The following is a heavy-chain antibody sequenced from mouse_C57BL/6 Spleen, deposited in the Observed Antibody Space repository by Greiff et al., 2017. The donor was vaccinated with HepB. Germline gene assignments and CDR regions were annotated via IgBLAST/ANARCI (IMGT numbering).Heavy chain of an antibody. Sequence: QVHVKQSGAELARPGASVKLSCKASGYTFTSYGISWVKQRTGQGLEWIGEIYPRSGNTYYNEKFKGKATLTADKSSSTAYMELRSLTSEDSAVYFCARSGAQAFFAYWGQGTLVTVSA. CDR1: GYTFTSYG. CDR3: ARSGAQAFFAY. CDR2: IYPRSGNT. J-gene: IGHJ3*01. D-gene: IGHD3-2*02. V-gene: IGHV1-81*01.